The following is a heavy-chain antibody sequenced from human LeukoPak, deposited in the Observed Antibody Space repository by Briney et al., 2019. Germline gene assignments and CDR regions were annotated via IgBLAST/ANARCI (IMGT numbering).Heavy chain of an antibody. V-gene: IGHV1-2*02. Sequence: GASVKVSCTASGYTFTGYYMDWVRQAPGQGLEWMGWINPNSGGTNYAPKFQGRVTMTRDTSISTAYMELSRLRSNDTAVYYCARDPGGYFDYWGEATLVTVSS. CDR2: INPNSGGT. CDR1: GYTFTGYY. J-gene: IGHJ4*02. D-gene: IGHD2-15*01. CDR3: ARDPGGYFDY.